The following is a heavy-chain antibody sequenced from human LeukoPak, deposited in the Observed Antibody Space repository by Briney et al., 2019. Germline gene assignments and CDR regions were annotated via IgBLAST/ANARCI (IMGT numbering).Heavy chain of an antibody. J-gene: IGHJ4*02. CDR3: ARDFAGWPVGC. V-gene: IGHV3-21*01. CDR2: INSSSSYI. CDR1: GFIFSSYS. D-gene: IGHD4-23*01. Sequence: GGSLRLSCAASGFIFSSYSMNWVRQAPGKGLEWVSSINSSSSYIYYADSVKGRFTISRDNAKISLYLQMNSLRAEDTAVYYCARDFAGWPVGCWDQGNLVIVSS.